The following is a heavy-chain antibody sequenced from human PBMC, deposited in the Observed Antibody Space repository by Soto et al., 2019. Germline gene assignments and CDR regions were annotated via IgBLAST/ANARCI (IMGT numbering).Heavy chain of an antibody. CDR2: ISGSGGST. D-gene: IGHD2-2*01. CDR1: GFTFSSYA. Sequence: GGSLRLSCAASGFTFSSYAMSWVRQAPGKGLEWVSAISGSGGSTYYADSVKGRFTISRDNSKNTLYLQMNSLRAEDTAVYYCANYVGYCSSTSCPNSFDPWGPGTLVTLSS. J-gene: IGHJ5*02. V-gene: IGHV3-23*01. CDR3: ANYVGYCSSTSCPNSFDP.